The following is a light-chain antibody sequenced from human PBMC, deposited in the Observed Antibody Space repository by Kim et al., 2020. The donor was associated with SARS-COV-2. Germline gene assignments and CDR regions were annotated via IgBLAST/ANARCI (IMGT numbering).Light chain of an antibody. CDR3: QQRGNWPT. CDR2: DAS. J-gene: IGKJ4*01. CDR1: SNVRSY. V-gene: IGKV3-11*01. Sequence: LSLSPGERATLSCRASSNVRSYLAWYQHKPGQAPRLLIYDASNRATGIPDRFSGGGSGTDFTLTISSLEPEDVAVYYCQQRGNWPTFGGGTKV.